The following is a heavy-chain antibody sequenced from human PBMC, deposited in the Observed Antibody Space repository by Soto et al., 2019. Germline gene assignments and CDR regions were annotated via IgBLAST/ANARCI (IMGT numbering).Heavy chain of an antibody. Sequence: NPSETLSLTCTVSGGSISSYYWSWIRQPPGKGLEWIGYIYYSGSTNYNPSLKSRVTISVDTSKNQFSLKLSSVTAADTAVYYCASGKGTYYYGSGIGSVSGTGMDVWGQGTTVTVSS. J-gene: IGHJ6*02. CDR1: GGSISSYY. V-gene: IGHV4-59*01. CDR3: ASGKGTYYYGSGIGSVSGTGMDV. D-gene: IGHD3-10*01. CDR2: IYYSGST.